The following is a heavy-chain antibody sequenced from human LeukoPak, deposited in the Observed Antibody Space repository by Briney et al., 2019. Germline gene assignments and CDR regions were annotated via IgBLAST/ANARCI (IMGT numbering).Heavy chain of an antibody. CDR3: ARVRDQRGLRFLGYMDV. CDR1: GGSFSGYY. V-gene: IGHV4-34*01. D-gene: IGHD3-3*01. Sequence: SETLSLTCAVYGGSFSGYYLSWIRQPPGKGLEWVWEIYLSGSTNYNPSLKSRVTISVDKSKNQFSLKLSSVTDADTAVYYCARVRDQRGLRFLGYMDVWGKGTTVTVSS. J-gene: IGHJ6*03. CDR2: IYLSGST.